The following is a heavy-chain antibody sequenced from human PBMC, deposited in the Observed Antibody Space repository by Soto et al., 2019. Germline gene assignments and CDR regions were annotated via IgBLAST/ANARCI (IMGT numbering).Heavy chain of an antibody. V-gene: IGHV1-69*02. Sequence: QVQLVQSGAEVKKPGSPVRVSCTASGDTFNFYTISWVRQVPGQGPEWMGRIIPMLGMSNYAQKFQGRVTIMADKSTSTVYMNLSGLTSEDTAVYYCATTYGSVSTHFDYWGQGTLVTVSS. D-gene: IGHD3-10*01. CDR2: IIPMLGMS. J-gene: IGHJ4*02. CDR1: GDTFNFYT. CDR3: ATTYGSVSTHFDY.